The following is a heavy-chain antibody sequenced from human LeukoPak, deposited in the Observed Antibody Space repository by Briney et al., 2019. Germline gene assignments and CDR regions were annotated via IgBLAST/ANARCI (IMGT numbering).Heavy chain of an antibody. D-gene: IGHD4-23*01. Sequence: SVKVSCMASGGTFSSYAISWVRQAPGQGLECMGRIIPIFGIANYAQKFQGRATITADKSTSTAYMELSSLRSEDTAVYYCARENQGGNSYYYYGMDVWGQGTTVTVSS. CDR3: ARENQGGNSYYYYGMDV. J-gene: IGHJ6*02. CDR2: IIPIFGIA. V-gene: IGHV1-69*04. CDR1: GGTFSSYA.